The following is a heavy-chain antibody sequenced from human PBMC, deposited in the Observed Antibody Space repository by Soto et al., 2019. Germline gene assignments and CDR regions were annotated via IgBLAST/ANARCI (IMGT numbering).Heavy chain of an antibody. D-gene: IGHD4-17*01. Sequence: ASVKVSCKASGYTFTSYAMHWVRQAPGQRLEWMGWINAGNGNTKYSQKFQGRVTITRDTSASTAYMELSSLRSEDTAVYYCAREYHGDYVSSGFFYYYSYGMDVWGQGTTVTVSS. J-gene: IGHJ6*02. CDR2: INAGNGNT. CDR3: AREYHGDYVSSGFFYYYSYGMDV. V-gene: IGHV1-3*01. CDR1: GYTFTSYA.